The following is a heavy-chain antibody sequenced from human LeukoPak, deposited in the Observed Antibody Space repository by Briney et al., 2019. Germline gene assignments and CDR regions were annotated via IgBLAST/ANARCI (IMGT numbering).Heavy chain of an antibody. D-gene: IGHD3-9*01. V-gene: IGHV3-23*01. CDR2: ISGSGGST. CDR3: AKDLLGRAGYYNLDY. CDR1: GFTFSSYA. J-gene: IGHJ4*02. Sequence: GGSLRLSCAASGFTFSSYAMSWVRQAPGKGLGWVSAISGSGGSTYYADSVKGRFTISRDNSKNTLYLQMNSLRAEDTAVYYCAKDLLGRAGYYNLDYWGQGTLVTVSS.